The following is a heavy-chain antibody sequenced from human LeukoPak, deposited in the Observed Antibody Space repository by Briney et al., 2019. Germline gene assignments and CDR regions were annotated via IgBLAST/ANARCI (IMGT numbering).Heavy chain of an antibody. CDR1: GVTFSRYW. CDR2: IYSDGNDR. D-gene: IGHD1-7*01. J-gene: IGHJ4*02. V-gene: IGHV3-74*01. Sequence: GGSLSLSCAASGVTFSRYWMYWVRHAPGKGLVWVSGIYSDGNDRRYADSVKGRFTISRDNAKNTVFLQMNSLRAEDTAVYYCVRYDWNYPDYWGQGTLVTVSS. CDR3: VRYDWNYPDY.